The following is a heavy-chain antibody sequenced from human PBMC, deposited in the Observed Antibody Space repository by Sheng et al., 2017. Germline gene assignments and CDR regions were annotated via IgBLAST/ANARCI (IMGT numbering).Heavy chain of an antibody. Sequence: QLQLQESGPGLVRAFGDPCPSSAVSLVAPSRVLSFGPGFASPPGKALESIVTMRYGGVPFYKPSLMSRVTMSIDTNKNQFSLKLSSVTAADTAIYYCARHEGGYTTSSDAYDIWGRGTMVTVSS. V-gene: IGHV4-39*01. CDR2: MRYGGVP. J-gene: IGHJ3*02. CDR1: VAPSRVLS. CDR3: ARHEGGYTTSSDAYDI. D-gene: IGHD2-2*01.